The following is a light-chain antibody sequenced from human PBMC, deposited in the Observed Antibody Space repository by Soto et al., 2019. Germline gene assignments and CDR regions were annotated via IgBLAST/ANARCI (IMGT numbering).Light chain of an antibody. V-gene: IGKV3-15*01. CDR3: QQYNNWPPWT. Sequence: EIVMTQSPATLSVSPGERATLSCRASQSVSSNLAWYQQKPGQAPRLLIYGASTRATGIPARFSGSGSGTELTLTISSLQSEDFVVYYCQQYNNWPPWTFGQGTKVESK. CDR1: QSVSSN. J-gene: IGKJ1*01. CDR2: GAS.